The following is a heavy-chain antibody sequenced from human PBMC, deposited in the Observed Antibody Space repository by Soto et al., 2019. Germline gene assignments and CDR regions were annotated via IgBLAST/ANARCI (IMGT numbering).Heavy chain of an antibody. CDR3: ARDHFPQQLVPWFDP. CDR2: IWYDGSNK. D-gene: IGHD6-13*01. Sequence: GGSLRLSCAASGFTFSSYGMHWVRQAPGKGLEWVAVIWYDGSNKYYADSVKGRFTISRDNSKNTLYLQMNSLRAEDTAVYYCARDHFPQQLVPWFDPWGQGTLVTVSS. J-gene: IGHJ5*02. CDR1: GFTFSSYG. V-gene: IGHV3-33*01.